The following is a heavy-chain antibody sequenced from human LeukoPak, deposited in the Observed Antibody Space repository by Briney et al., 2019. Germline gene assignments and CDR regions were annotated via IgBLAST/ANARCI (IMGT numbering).Heavy chain of an antibody. Sequence: SETLSLTCTVSGGSISSGGYYWSWIRQPPGKGLEWIGYIYHSGSTYYNPSLKSRVTISVDRSKNQLSLKLSSVTAADTAVYYCARGMGPFDPWGQGTLVTVSS. CDR1: GGSISSGGYY. CDR2: IYHSGST. D-gene: IGHD3-10*01. J-gene: IGHJ5*02. V-gene: IGHV4-30-2*01. CDR3: ARGMGPFDP.